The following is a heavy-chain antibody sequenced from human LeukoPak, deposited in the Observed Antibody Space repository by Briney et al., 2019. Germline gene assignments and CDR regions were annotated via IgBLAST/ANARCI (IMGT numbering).Heavy chain of an antibody. Sequence: GGSLRLSCAASGFTFSSYSMNWVRQAPGKGLEWGSSISSSSSYIYYADSVKGRFTISRDNAKNSLYLQMNSLRAEDTAVYYCAKDPGSGYAIDPWGQGTLVTVSS. V-gene: IGHV3-21*01. D-gene: IGHD5-12*01. CDR1: GFTFSSYS. CDR3: AKDPGSGYAIDP. J-gene: IGHJ5*02. CDR2: ISSSSSYI.